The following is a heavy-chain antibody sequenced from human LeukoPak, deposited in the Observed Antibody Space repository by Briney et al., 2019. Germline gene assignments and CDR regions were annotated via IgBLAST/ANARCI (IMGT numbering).Heavy chain of an antibody. D-gene: IGHD5-18*01. J-gene: IGHJ4*02. V-gene: IGHV5-51*01. Sequence: GESLKISCKGSGYRFNNYWIGWVRQMPGKGLEWMGIIYPGDSDTRYSPSFQGQVIISADRSISTAYLQWSSLKASDTAMYYCARQAYTYAPFVYWGQGTLVTVSS. CDR2: IYPGDSDT. CDR1: GYRFNNYW. CDR3: ARQAYTYAPFVY.